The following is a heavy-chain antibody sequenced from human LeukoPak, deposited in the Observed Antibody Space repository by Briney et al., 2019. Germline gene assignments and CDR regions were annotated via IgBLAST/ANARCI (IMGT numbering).Heavy chain of an antibody. J-gene: IGHJ4*02. V-gene: IGHV3-30*04. CDR3: AKDTRTDVVSFDY. D-gene: IGHD3-22*01. CDR2: ISYDGSNK. CDR1: GFTFSSYA. Sequence: GRSLRLSCAASGFTFSSYAMHWVRQAPGKGLEWVAVISYDGSNKYYADSVKGRFTISRDNSKNTLYLQMNSLRAEDTAVYYCAKDTRTDVVSFDYWGQGTLVTVSS.